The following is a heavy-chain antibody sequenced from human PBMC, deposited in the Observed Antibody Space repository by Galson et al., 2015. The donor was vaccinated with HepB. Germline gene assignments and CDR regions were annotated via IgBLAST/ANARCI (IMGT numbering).Heavy chain of an antibody. Sequence: SVKVSCKASGYTFTSYSIHWVRQAPGQSLEWMGWIHAGIGDIQYSHKLKGRVAFTTDTSASTAYMELSSLRSEDTGVYYCARGIGGVDFDYWGQGALVTVSS. CDR1: GYTFTSYS. D-gene: IGHD2-8*02. CDR3: ARGIGGVDFDY. CDR2: IHAGIGDI. J-gene: IGHJ4*02. V-gene: IGHV1-3*01.